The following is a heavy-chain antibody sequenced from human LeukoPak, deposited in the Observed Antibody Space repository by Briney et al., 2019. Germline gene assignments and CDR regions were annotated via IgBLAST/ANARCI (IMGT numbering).Heavy chain of an antibody. J-gene: IGHJ5*02. CDR1: GGFISNYY. Sequence: SETLSLTCPVSGGFISNYYWTWIRQPAGKGLEWIGRISTSGSTNYNPSLKSRVSISVDKSMSQVSLKLSSVTAADTAVYYCARGYRTSYLYTFDHWGQGTLVTVSS. D-gene: IGHD6-6*01. V-gene: IGHV4-4*07. CDR2: ISTSGST. CDR3: ARGYRTSYLYTFDH.